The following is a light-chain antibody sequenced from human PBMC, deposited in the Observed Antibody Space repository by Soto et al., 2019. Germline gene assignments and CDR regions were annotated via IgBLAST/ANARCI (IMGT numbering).Light chain of an antibody. CDR3: QQYNNYFT. V-gene: IGKV1-5*03. CDR1: QSVGTY. Sequence: TQSPGTLSLSPWERATLSCRASQSVGTYLAWFQQKSGKGPKLLIYKATTLETGVPSRFSGSGSGTEFTLTISSLQPDDFGTYYCQQYNNYFTFGQGTMVDIK. J-gene: IGKJ1*01. CDR2: KAT.